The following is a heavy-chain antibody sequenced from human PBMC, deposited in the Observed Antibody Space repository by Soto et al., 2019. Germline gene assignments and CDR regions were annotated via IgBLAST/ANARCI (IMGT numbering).Heavy chain of an antibody. CDR2: TYHSGST. V-gene: IGHV4-30-2*01. Sequence: QLQLQESGSGLVKPSQTLSLTCAVSGGSISSGGYSWSWIRQPPGKRLGWIGYTYHSGSTYYNPSLKSRVTISVDRAKTQFSLKLSSVTAADTAVYYCARGQVAAAQHWGQGTLVTVSS. D-gene: IGHD2-15*01. CDR3: ARGQVAAAQH. J-gene: IGHJ4*02. CDR1: GGSISSGGYS.